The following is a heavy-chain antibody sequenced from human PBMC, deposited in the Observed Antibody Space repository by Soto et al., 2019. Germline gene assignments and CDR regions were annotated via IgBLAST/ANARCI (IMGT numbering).Heavy chain of an antibody. J-gene: IGHJ3*02. V-gene: IGHV3-23*01. Sequence: GGSLRLSCAASGFTFSSYAMSWVRQAPGKGLEWVSAISGSGGSTYYADSVKGRFTISRDNSKNTLYLQMNSLRAEDTAVYYCAKFRYCSGGSCYHDDAFDIWGQGTMVTVSS. CDR2: ISGSGGST. D-gene: IGHD2-15*01. CDR3: AKFRYCSGGSCYHDDAFDI. CDR1: GFTFSSYA.